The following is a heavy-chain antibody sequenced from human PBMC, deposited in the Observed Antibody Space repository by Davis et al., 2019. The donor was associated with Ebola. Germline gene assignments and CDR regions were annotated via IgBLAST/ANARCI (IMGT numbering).Heavy chain of an antibody. J-gene: IGHJ5*02. CDR3: ARGMITFGGVIAPFDP. CDR1: GGSIRSYY. V-gene: IGHV4-59*01. Sequence: MPSETLSLTCTVSGGSIRSYYWSWIRQPPGKGLEWIGYIYYTGSTDYNPSLKRRVTISVDTSKNQFSLKLGSVTAADTAVYYCARGMITFGGVIAPFDPWGQGTLVTVSS. CDR2: IYYTGST. D-gene: IGHD3-16*02.